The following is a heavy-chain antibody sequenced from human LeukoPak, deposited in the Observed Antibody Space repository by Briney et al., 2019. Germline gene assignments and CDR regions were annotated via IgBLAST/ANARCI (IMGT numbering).Heavy chain of an antibody. J-gene: IGHJ4*02. CDR2: IYYSGST. CDR1: GGSISSSSYY. CDR3: ARHGDGESGSYYPLGH. Sequence: SETLSLTCTVSGGSISSSSYYWGWIRQPPGKGLEWIGSIYYSGSTYYNPSLKSRVTISVDTSKNQFSLKLSSVTAADTAVYYCARHGDGESGSYYPLGHWGQGTLVTVSS. D-gene: IGHD1-26*01. V-gene: IGHV4-39*01.